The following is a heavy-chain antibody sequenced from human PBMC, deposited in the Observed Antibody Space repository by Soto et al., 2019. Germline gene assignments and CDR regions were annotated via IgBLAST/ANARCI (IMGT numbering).Heavy chain of an antibody. CDR2: IYYSGST. CDR3: ARLRVAMPPYYYYYYMDV. CDR1: GGSISSSSYY. V-gene: IGHV4-39*07. J-gene: IGHJ6*03. Sequence: SETLSLTCTVSGGSISSSSYYWGWIRQPPGKGLEWIGSIYYSGSTYYNPSLKSRVTISVDTSKNQFSLKLSSVTAADTAVYYCARLRVAMPPYYYYYYMDVWGTGTTVTVAS. D-gene: IGHD2-2*01.